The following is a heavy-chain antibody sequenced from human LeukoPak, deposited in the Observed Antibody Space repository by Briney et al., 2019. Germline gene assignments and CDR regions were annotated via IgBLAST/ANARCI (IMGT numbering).Heavy chain of an antibody. D-gene: IGHD3-10*01. CDR3: ARNRLDYYGSGSYYNGLDY. V-gene: IGHV1-69*01. CDR2: IIPIFGTA. CDR1: GGTFSSYA. Sequence: SVKVSCKASGGTFSSYAISWVRQAPGQGLEWMGGIIPIFGTANYAQKFQGRVTITADESTSTAYMELSSLRSEDTAVYYCARNRLDYYGSGSYYNGLDYWGQGTLVTVSS. J-gene: IGHJ4*02.